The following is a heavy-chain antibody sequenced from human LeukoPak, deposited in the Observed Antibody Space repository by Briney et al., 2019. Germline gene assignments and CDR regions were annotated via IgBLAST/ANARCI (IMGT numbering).Heavy chain of an antibody. Sequence: GEPLKISCQAPGYSFTSYCIGWARQMPRKGLEWMGIIYPGDSDTRYSPSFQGQVTISADKSISTAYLQWSSLKASDTAMYYCARLTRSDYGGKGARGLQSWYFDLWGRGTLVTVSS. CDR1: GYSFTSYC. CDR2: IYPGDSDT. CDR3: ARLTRSDYGGKGARGLQSWYFDL. D-gene: IGHD4-23*01. J-gene: IGHJ2*01. V-gene: IGHV5-51*01.